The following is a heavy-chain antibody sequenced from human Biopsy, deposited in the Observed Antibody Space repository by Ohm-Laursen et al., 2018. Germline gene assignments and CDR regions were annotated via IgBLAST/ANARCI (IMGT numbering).Heavy chain of an antibody. CDR2: IFYGGIT. CDR1: GGSISSETNY. J-gene: IGHJ5*02. V-gene: IGHV4-39*01. Sequence: TLSLTCAVSGGSISSETNYWGRIRQPPGKGLEWIGSIFYGGITYYNPSLKSRVTISVDTSKNQFSLNLSSVTGADTAVYYCARHPTGFWFDPWGQGTLVTVSS. CDR3: ARHPTGFWFDP.